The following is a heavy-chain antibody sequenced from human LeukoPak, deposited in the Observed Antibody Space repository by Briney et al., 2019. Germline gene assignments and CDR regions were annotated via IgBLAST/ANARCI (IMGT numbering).Heavy chain of an antibody. CDR2: IYYSGST. Sequence: SQTLSLTCTVSGGSISSGDYYWRWIRQPPVKALEWIGDIYYSGSTYYNPSLKSRVTISVDTSKNQFSLKLSSVTAADTAVYYCAREPYDYVWGSYPVGYFDYWGQGTLVTVSS. CDR3: AREPYDYVWGSYPVGYFDY. V-gene: IGHV4-30-4*01. CDR1: GGSISSGDYY. J-gene: IGHJ4*02. D-gene: IGHD3-16*02.